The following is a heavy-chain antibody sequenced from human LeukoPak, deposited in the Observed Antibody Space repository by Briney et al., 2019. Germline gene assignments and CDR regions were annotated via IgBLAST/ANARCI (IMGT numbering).Heavy chain of an antibody. CDR2: IYYSGST. Sequence: SETLSLTCAVYGGSFSGYYWSWIRQPPGKGLEWIGYIYYSGSTNYNPSLKSRVTISVDTSKNQFSLKLSSVTAADTAVYYCARHRRDMDVWGQGTTVTVSS. J-gene: IGHJ6*02. CDR1: GGSFSGYY. V-gene: IGHV4-59*08. CDR3: ARHRRDMDV.